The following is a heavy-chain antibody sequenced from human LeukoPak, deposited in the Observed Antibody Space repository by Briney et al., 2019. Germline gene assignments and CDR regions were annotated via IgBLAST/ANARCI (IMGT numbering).Heavy chain of an antibody. CDR2: IDWDDDK. Sequence: SGPALVKPTQTLTLTCTFSGFSLSTTGMCVSWIRQPPGKALEWLALIDWDDDKYYSTSLKTRLTISKDTSKNQVVLTLTNVDPVDTATYHCARIRGSYSDYWSQGTLVTVSS. CDR1: GFSLSTTGMC. V-gene: IGHV2-70*13. D-gene: IGHD3-10*01. J-gene: IGHJ4*02. CDR3: ARIRGSYSDY.